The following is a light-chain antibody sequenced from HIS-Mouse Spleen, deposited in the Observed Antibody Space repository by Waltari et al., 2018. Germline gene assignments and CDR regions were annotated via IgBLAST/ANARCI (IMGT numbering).Light chain of an antibody. CDR2: EDS. J-gene: IGLJ2*01. CDR3: YSTDSSGNHRV. V-gene: IGLV3-10*01. CDR1: ALPKKY. Sequence: SYELTQPPSVSVSPGQTARITCSGDALPKKYAYLDQKKSGQAPVMVIYEDSKRPSGIPERFSGSSSGTMATLTISGAQVEDEADYYCYSTDSSGNHRVFGGGTKLTVL.